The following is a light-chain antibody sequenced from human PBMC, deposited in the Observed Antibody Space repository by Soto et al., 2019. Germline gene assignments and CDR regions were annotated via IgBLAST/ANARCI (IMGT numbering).Light chain of an antibody. Sequence: QCVLTQPASVSGSPGQSISISCTGTSSDVGSYNLVSWYQQHPGKAPKLMIYEVSKRPSGVSNRFSGSKSGNTASLTISGLQAEDEADYYCCSYAGSSTPLIFGTGTKLTVL. CDR2: EVS. V-gene: IGLV2-23*02. CDR1: SSDVGSYNL. CDR3: CSYAGSSTPLI. J-gene: IGLJ1*01.